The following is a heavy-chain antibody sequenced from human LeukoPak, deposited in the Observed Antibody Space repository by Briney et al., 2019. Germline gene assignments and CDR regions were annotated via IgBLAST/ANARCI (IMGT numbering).Heavy chain of an antibody. CDR2: ISAYNGNT. J-gene: IGHJ4*02. CDR3: ARDFSSSYPRGVDY. CDR1: GYTFTIYG. D-gene: IGHD6-13*01. Sequence: ASVTVSFTASGYTFTIYGISWVRQAPGQGLEWMGLISAYNGNTNYAQKLQGRVTMTTDTSTSTAYMELRSLRSDDTAVYYCARDFSSSYPRGVDYWGQGTLVTVSS. V-gene: IGHV1-18*01.